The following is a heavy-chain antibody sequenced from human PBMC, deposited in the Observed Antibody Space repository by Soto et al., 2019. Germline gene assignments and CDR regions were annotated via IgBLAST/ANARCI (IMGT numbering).Heavy chain of an antibody. CDR1: GGTFSSYT. Sequence: QVQLVQSGAEVKKPGSSVKVSCKASGGTFSSYTISWVRQAPGQGLEWMGRIIPILGIANYAQKFQGRVRSTEDKSRSPAYMERSSLRSENTAVYYCARDRGVAGWGVYCFDYWGQGTLVTVSS. D-gene: IGHD3-16*01. J-gene: IGHJ4*02. V-gene: IGHV1-69*02. CDR2: IIPILGIA. CDR3: ARDRGVAGWGVYCFDY.